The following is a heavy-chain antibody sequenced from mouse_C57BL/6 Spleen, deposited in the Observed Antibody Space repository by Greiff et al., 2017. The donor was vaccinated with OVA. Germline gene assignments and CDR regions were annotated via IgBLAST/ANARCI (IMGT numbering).Heavy chain of an antibody. D-gene: IGHD2-5*01. CDR2: INPNNGGT. CDR3: ARWSYYSNYGYFDV. V-gene: IGHV1-26*01. J-gene: IGHJ1*03. CDR1: GYTFTDYY. Sequence: EVQLQQSGPELVKPGASVKISCKASGYTFTDYYMNWVKRSHGKSLEWIGDINPNNGGTSYNQKFKGKATLTVDKSSSTAYMELRSLTSEDSAVYYCARWSYYSNYGYFDVWGTGTTVTVSS.